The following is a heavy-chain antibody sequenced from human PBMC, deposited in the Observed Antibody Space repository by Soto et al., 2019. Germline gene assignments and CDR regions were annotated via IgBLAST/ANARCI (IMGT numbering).Heavy chain of an antibody. D-gene: IGHD6-13*01. V-gene: IGHV4-34*01. CDR3: ARVGIPAALSPAFDI. CDR1: GGSFSGYY. J-gene: IGHJ3*02. CDR2: INHSGRP. Sequence: QVQLQQWGAGLLKPSETLSLTCAVYGGSFSGYYWSWIRQPPGKGLEWTGDINHSGRPNYNPSLKRRVPSSVAPSTTQLPRQLSSVTAADTAVYYCARVGIPAALSPAFDIWGQGTMVTVSS.